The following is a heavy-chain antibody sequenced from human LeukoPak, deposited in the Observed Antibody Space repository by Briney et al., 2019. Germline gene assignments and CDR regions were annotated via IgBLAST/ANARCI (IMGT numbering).Heavy chain of an antibody. CDR3: ARERKYDSNFDY. Sequence: GGFLRLSCAASGFTFSSYWMHWVRQPPGKGLVWVSRIKNDGSTTTYADSVKGRFTVSRDNAKNTLYLQMNSLRAEDTAVYYCARERKYDSNFDYWGQGTLVTVSS. CDR1: GFTFSSYW. D-gene: IGHD1-1*01. V-gene: IGHV3-74*01. J-gene: IGHJ4*02. CDR2: IKNDGSTT.